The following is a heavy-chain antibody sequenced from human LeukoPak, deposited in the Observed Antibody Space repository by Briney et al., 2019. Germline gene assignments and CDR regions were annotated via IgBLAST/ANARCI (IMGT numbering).Heavy chain of an antibody. CDR2: IYSGGST. CDR1: GFTVSSNY. CDR3: AREGQGVKKFDY. Sequence: GSLRLSCATSGFTVSSNYMSWVRQAPGKGLEWVSVIYSGGSTYYADSVKGRFTISRDNSKNTLYLQMNSLRAEDTAVYYCAREGQGVKKFDYWGQGTLVTVSS. D-gene: IGHD3-16*02. J-gene: IGHJ4*02. V-gene: IGHV3-66*02.